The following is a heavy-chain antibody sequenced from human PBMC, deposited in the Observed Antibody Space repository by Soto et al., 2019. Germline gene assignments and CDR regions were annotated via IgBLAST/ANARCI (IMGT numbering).Heavy chain of an antibody. CDR1: GGSISSYY. CDR2: IYYSGST. D-gene: IGHD5-12*01. J-gene: IGHJ6*02. V-gene: IGHV4-59*01. Sequence: SETLSLTCTVSGGSISSYYWSWIRQPPGKGLEWIGYIYYSGSTNYNPSLKSRVTISVDTSKNQFSLKLSSVTAADTAVYYCARDGYGWGYYYFYGMVVWGPGATVTVFS. CDR3: ARDGYGWGYYYFYGMVV.